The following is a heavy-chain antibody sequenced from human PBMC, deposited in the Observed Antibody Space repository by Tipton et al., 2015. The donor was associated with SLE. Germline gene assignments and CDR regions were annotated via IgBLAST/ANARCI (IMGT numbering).Heavy chain of an antibody. CDR2: IYTSGST. J-gene: IGHJ4*02. V-gene: IGHV4-61*09. Sequence: TLSLTCTVSGGSISSGGYYWSWIRQPAGKGLEWIGYIYTSGSTNYNPSLKSRVTISVDTSKNQFSLKLSSVTAADTAVYYCARDLSGSFDYWGQGTLVIVSS. CDR3: ARDLSGSFDY. D-gene: IGHD1-26*01. CDR1: GGSISSGGYY.